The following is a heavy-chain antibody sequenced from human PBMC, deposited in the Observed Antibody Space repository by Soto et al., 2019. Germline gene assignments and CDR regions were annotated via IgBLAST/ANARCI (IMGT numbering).Heavy chain of an antibody. D-gene: IGHD6-19*01. CDR2: IYYSGST. CDR1: GGSIRSYY. Sequence: SXTRSLNSTVSGGSIRSYYWSWIRQPPVKGLEWIGYIYYSGSTNYNPSLKSRVTISVDTSENQFSLKLSSVTAADTAVYYCARVYSSGWYEYFDYWGQGTLVTVSS. V-gene: IGHV4-59*01. J-gene: IGHJ4*02. CDR3: ARVYSSGWYEYFDY.